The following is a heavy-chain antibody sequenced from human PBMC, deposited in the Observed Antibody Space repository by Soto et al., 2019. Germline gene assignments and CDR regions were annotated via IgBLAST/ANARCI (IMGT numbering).Heavy chain of an antibody. V-gene: IGHV3-48*02. CDR3: EKDGWVITRSFDF. Sequence: EVQLVESGGVFTQAGGSLRLSCAASGFKFSDLSFNWVRRGPGRGLEWIAFISTVPDITYYADSVKGRFAISRDNAENSVCLQIISLRDEETAVYYFEKDGWVITRSFDFWGQGTLVAVS. D-gene: IGHD3-16*01. CDR1: GFKFSDLS. CDR2: ISTVPDIT. J-gene: IGHJ4*02.